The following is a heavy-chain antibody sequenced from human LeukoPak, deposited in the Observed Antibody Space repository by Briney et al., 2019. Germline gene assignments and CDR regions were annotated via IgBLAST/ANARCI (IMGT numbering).Heavy chain of an antibody. J-gene: IGHJ1*01. V-gene: IGHV3-7*01. CDR3: AKDQYYGSGSYYNTEYFQH. CDR1: GFTFSSYW. D-gene: IGHD3-10*01. CDR2: IKQDGSEK. Sequence: GGSLRLSCAASGFTFSSYWMSWVRQAPGKGLEWVANIKQDGSEKYYVDSVKGRFTISRDNAKNSLYLQMNSLRAEDTAVYYCAKDQYYGSGSYYNTEYFQHWGQGTLVTVSS.